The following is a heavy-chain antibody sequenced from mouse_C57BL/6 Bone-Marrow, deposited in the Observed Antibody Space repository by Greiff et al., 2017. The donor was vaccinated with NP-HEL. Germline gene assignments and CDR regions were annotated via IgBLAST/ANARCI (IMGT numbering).Heavy chain of an antibody. V-gene: IGHV1-18*01. D-gene: IGHD2-3*01. J-gene: IGHJ2*01. CDR1: GYTFTDYN. Sequence: VHVKQSGPELVKPGASVKIPCKASGYTFTDYNMDWVKQSHGKSLEWIGDINPNNGGTIYNQKFKGKATLTVDKSSSTAYMELRSLTSEDTAVYYCARSLYDGYYEDYFDYWGQGTTLTVSS. CDR2: INPNNGGT. CDR3: ARSLYDGYYEDYFDY.